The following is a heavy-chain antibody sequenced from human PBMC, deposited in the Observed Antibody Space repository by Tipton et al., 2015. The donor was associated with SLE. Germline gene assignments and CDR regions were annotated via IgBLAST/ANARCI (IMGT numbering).Heavy chain of an antibody. V-gene: IGHV1-18*01. J-gene: IGHJ4*02. D-gene: IGHD3-10*01. CDR1: GFIFTSYG. Sequence: QLVQSGAEVKKPGASVKVSCKASGFIFTSYGISWVRQAPGQGLEWIGWISVYNGNTNYAQKLQGRVTMTTDTSSSTAYMELRSLRSDDAAFYYCARAGFGDPEYCDYWGQGTLVTVSS. CDR3: ARAGFGDPEYCDY. CDR2: ISVYNGNT.